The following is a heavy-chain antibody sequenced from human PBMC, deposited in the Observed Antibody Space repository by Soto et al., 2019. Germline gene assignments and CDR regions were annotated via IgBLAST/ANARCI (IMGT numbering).Heavy chain of an antibody. V-gene: IGHV3-48*02. Sequence: GGSLRLSCAASGFTFSSYSMNWVRQAPGKGLEWVSYISSSSSTIYYVDSVKGRFTISRDNAKNSLYLQMNSLRDEDTAVYYCARGSTVLHQDYYYGMDVWGQGTTVTVSS. CDR3: ARGSTVLHQDYYYGMDV. J-gene: IGHJ6*02. CDR1: GFTFSSYS. D-gene: IGHD4-17*01. CDR2: ISSSSSTI.